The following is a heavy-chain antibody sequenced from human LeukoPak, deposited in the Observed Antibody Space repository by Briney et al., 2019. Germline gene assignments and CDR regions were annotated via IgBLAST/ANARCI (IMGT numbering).Heavy chain of an antibody. Sequence: SETLSLTCTVSGGSLSSYYWSWIRQPPGKGLEWIGYISYSGSTDSNPSLKSRVTISVDTSKNQISLKLSSVTAADTAVYYCARTYCRGGSCHFDYWGQGTLVTVSS. J-gene: IGHJ4*02. CDR2: ISYSGST. D-gene: IGHD2-15*01. CDR3: ARTYCRGGSCHFDY. V-gene: IGHV4-59*08. CDR1: GGSLSSYY.